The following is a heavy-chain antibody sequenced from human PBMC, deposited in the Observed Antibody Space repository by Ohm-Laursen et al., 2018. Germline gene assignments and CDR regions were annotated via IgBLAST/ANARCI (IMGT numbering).Heavy chain of an antibody. CDR3: ARDFWARYFDL. CDR1: GYTFTGYY. V-gene: IGHV1-46*01. Sequence: ASVKVSCKASGYTFTGYYLHWVRQAPGQGLEWMGMINPGDGSTNYAQNYRGRVTLTRDTSTSTIYMELRSLRFEDTAVYYCARDFWARYFDLWGRGTLLTVSS. CDR2: INPGDGST. D-gene: IGHD3-3*01. J-gene: IGHJ2*01.